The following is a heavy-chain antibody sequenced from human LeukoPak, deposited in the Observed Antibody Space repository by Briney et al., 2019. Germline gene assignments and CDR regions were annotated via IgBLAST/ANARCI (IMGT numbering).Heavy chain of an antibody. CDR1: GFTFSSYE. V-gene: IGHV3-21*05. D-gene: IGHD3-10*01. CDR3: ASTRDGFGEFHY. Sequence: GGSLRLSCAASGFTFSSYEMNWVRQAPGKGLEWVSYISSSSSYIYYADSVKGRFTISRDNAKNSLYLQMNSLRAEDTAVYYCASTRDGFGEFHYWGQGTLVTVSS. CDR2: ISSSSSYI. J-gene: IGHJ4*02.